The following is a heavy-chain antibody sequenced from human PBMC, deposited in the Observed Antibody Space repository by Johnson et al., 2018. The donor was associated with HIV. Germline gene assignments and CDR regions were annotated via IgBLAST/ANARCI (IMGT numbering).Heavy chain of an antibody. J-gene: IGHJ3*01. V-gene: IGHV3-30-3*01. CDR3: ARDGESQELPLGDAFDV. D-gene: IGHD6-13*01. CDR2: ISYDGSNK. Sequence: QVQLVESGGGVVQPGRSLRLSCAASGFTFSSYAMYWVRQAPGKGLEWVAVISYDGSNKYYADSVTGRFTISRDNSKNTLYVQMNSLRAEDTAMYYCARDGESQELPLGDAFDVWGQGTMVTVSS. CDR1: GFTFSSYA.